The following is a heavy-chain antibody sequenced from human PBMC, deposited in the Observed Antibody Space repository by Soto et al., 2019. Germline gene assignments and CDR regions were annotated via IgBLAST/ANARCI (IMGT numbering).Heavy chain of an antibody. CDR3: ARVGKDIIETLYHDYYGLDV. J-gene: IGHJ6*02. V-gene: IGHV3-48*02. CDR1: GFIFSDYT. D-gene: IGHD2-15*01. Sequence: GGSLRLSCAASGFIFSDYTMNWVRQAPGKGLEWVSFISRSSTTIYYADSVKGRFTISRDNAKSSLFLQMNSLRDEDTAVYYCARVGKDIIETLYHDYYGLDVWGQGTTVSGSS. CDR2: ISRSSTTI.